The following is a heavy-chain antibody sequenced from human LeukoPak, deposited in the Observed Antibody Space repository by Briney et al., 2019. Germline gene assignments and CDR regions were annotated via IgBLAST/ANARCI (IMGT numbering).Heavy chain of an antibody. J-gene: IGHJ6*03. CDR3: ARVVIYGGDYYMDV. CDR2: INQSGSA. V-gene: IGHV4-34*01. D-gene: IGHD3-16*01. Sequence: PSETLSLTCAVYGGTFSGSYWTWIRQPPGKGPEWIGEINQSGSANYSPSLKSRVTISRDTSRNQFSLRLSSVTAADTAIYYCARVVIYGGDYYMDVWGKGTTVTVSS. CDR1: GGTFSGSY.